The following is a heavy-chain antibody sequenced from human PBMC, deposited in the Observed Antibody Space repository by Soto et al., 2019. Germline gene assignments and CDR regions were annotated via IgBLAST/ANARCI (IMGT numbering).Heavy chain of an antibody. V-gene: IGHV4-59*01. J-gene: IGHJ5*02. CDR3: ARVRYSSSWYLGSWFDP. CDR2: IYYSGST. D-gene: IGHD6-13*01. CDR1: GGSISSYY. Sequence: SETLSLTCTVSGGSISSYYWSWIRQPPGKGLEWIGYIYYSGSTNYNPSLKSRVTISVDTSKNQFSLKLSSVTAADTAVYYCARVRYSSSWYLGSWFDPWGQGTLVTVSS.